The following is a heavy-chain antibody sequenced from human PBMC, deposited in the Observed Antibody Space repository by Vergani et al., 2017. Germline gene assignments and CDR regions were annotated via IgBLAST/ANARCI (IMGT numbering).Heavy chain of an antibody. J-gene: IGHJ4*02. CDR2: SHPADSDT. D-gene: IGHD3-22*01. CDR1: GYSFTNYW. V-gene: IGHV5-51*01. CDR3: ARLYGRDSSGSKYFDY. Sequence: EVQLVQSGAEVKKPGESLKISCQISGYSFTNYWIGWVRQMPGKGLEWMGISHPADSDTRYSPSFQGQVTISVDKSISNAYLLRSSLRAAYSAMYYCARLYGRDSSGSKYFDYWGQGTLVTGSS.